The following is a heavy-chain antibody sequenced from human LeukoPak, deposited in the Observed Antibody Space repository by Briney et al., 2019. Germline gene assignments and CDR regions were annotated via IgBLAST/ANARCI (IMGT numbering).Heavy chain of an antibody. CDR1: GFTFSSYS. V-gene: IGHV3-21*01. J-gene: IGHJ4*02. D-gene: IGHD3-10*01. Sequence: PGGSLRLSCAASGFTFSSYSMNWVRQAPGKGLEWVSSISSSSSSYIYYADSVKGRFTISRDNAKNSLYLQMNSLRAEDTAVYYCARVEYYYGSGSYRVFDYWGQGTLVTVSS. CDR2: ISSSSSSYI. CDR3: ARVEYYYGSGSYRVFDY.